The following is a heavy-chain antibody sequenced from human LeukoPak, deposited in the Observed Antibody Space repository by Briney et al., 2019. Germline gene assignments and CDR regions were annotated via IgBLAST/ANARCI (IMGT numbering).Heavy chain of an antibody. J-gene: IGHJ4*02. CDR2: IIPILGIA. D-gene: IGHD3-10*01. CDR1: GYTFTSYG. V-gene: IGHV1-69*04. Sequence: SVKVSCKASGYTFTSYGISWVRQAPGQGLEWMGRIIPILGIANYAQKFQGRVTITADKSASTAYMELSSLRSEDTAVYYCARVPRNYYGSGPWDYWGQGTLVTVSS. CDR3: ARVPRNYYGSGPWDY.